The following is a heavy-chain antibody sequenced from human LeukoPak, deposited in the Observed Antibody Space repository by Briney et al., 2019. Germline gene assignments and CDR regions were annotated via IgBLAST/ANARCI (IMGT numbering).Heavy chain of an antibody. CDR3: ATDFYRGRQFDY. CDR2: FDPEDVET. D-gene: IGHD2/OR15-2a*01. CDR1: GNTFTDLS. V-gene: IGHV1-24*01. Sequence: GASVKVSCKVSGNTFTDLSMNWVRQAPGKGLEWMGGFDPEDVETIYAQKFQGSVTMTEDTSTATAYMDLSSLRPDDTAVYYCATDFYRGRQFDYWGQGTLVTVSS. J-gene: IGHJ4*02.